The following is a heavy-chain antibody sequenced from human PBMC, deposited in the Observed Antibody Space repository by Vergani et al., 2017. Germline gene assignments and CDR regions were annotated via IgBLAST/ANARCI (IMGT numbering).Heavy chain of an antibody. CDR2: IYYSGST. CDR1: GGSISSYY. V-gene: IGHV4-59*08. J-gene: IGHJ6*02. CDR3: ARHLRNYYYYGMDV. Sequence: QVQLQESGPGLVKPSETLYLTCTVSGGSISSYYWSWIRQPPGKGLEWIGYIYYSGSTNNNPSLKRRVTIAVDTSKNQFSLKLSCVTAADTAVYYCARHLRNYYYYGMDVWGQGTTVTVSS.